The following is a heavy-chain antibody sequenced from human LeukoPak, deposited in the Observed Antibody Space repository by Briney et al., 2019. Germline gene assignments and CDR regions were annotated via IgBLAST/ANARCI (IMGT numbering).Heavy chain of an antibody. CDR3: ARDRRITHYYYYMDV. D-gene: IGHD1-14*01. V-gene: IGHV1-69*13. CDR1: GGTFSSYA. J-gene: IGHJ6*03. Sequence: SVKVSCKASGGTFSSYAISWVRQAPGQGLEWMGGIIPIFGTANYAQKFQGRVTITADESTSTAYMELSSLRSEDTAVYYCARDRRITHYYYYMDVWGKGTTVTVSS. CDR2: IIPIFGTA.